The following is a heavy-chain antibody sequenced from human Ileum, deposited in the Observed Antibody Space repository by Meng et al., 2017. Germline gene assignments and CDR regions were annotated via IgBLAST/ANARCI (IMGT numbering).Heavy chain of an antibody. D-gene: IGHD6-19*01. CDR3: ATGISGWDPFDF. Sequence: VQTGITASQFIKPGGSVYVFSNSSRYMCMACDINWVRQAPGQGPEWLGVIQNSTGKSTYVQDFTARFVFSLHTSVNTAYLQISSLKTYDTAVYYCATGISGWDPFDFWGQGTLVTVSS. J-gene: IGHJ4*02. V-gene: IGHV7-4-1*02. CDR1: RYMCMACD. CDR2: IQNSTGKS.